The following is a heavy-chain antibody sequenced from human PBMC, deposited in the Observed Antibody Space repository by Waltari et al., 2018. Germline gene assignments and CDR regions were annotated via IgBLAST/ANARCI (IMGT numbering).Heavy chain of an antibody. D-gene: IGHD1-26*01. Sequence: EVQLLESGGGLVQPGGSLRLSCSASGFPFSSYALSWVRKAPGKGREWVSAISGMGGSTSYADSVKGRLTISRDNSKNTLYLQMNSLRAEDTAVYYCAKNMEEWELLGYYYYGMDVWGQGTTVTVSS. CDR3: AKNMEEWELLGYYYYGMDV. CDR2: ISGMGGST. J-gene: IGHJ6*02. CDR1: GFPFSSYA. V-gene: IGHV3-23*01.